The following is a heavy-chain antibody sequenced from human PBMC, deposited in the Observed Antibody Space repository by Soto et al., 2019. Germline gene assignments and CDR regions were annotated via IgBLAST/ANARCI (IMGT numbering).Heavy chain of an antibody. CDR3: AKEFGSAWYSGQVGY. Sequence: EVQLLESGGNLVQPGGSLRLSCAASGFTFSNYAMSWVRQAPGKGLEWVSAISGAGGTTYYADSVKGRFTISRDNSVYTLFLQMNNLRVEDTAVYYCAKEFGSAWYSGQVGYWGQGTLVTVSS. CDR1: GFTFSNYA. V-gene: IGHV3-23*01. J-gene: IGHJ4*02. D-gene: IGHD6-19*01. CDR2: ISGAGGTT.